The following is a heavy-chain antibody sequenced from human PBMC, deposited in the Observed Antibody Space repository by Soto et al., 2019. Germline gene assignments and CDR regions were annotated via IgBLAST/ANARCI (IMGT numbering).Heavy chain of an antibody. D-gene: IGHD6-19*01. CDR3: ASRSSGWYFDY. Sequence: EVQLLESGGGLVQPGGSLRLSCAASGFTFSSYAISWVRQAPGQGLEWVAVMSGIGGSTYYADSVKGRFTISRDNSKNTGYLQMNSLRAEDTAVYYCASRSSGWYFDYWGQGTLVTVSS. CDR1: GFTFSSYA. V-gene: IGHV3-23*01. CDR2: MSGIGGST. J-gene: IGHJ4*02.